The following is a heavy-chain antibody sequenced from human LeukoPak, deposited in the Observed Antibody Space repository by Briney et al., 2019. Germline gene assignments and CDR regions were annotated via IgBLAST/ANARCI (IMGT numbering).Heavy chain of an antibody. J-gene: IGHJ4*02. CDR2: IGTAGDT. Sequence: PGGSLRLSCAASGFTFSSYDMHWVRQATGKGLEWVSAIGTAGDTYYPGSVKGRFTISRENAKNSLYLQMNSLRAGDTAVYYCARVGSRGWDLDYWGQGTLVTVSS. D-gene: IGHD6-19*01. V-gene: IGHV3-13*01. CDR1: GFTFSSYD. CDR3: ARVGSRGWDLDY.